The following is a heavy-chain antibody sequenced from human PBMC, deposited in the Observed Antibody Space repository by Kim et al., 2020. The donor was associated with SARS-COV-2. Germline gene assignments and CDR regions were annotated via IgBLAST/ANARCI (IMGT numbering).Heavy chain of an antibody. V-gene: IGHV3-23*01. J-gene: IGHJ4*02. Sequence: ADSVKGRFTISRDNSKNPLYLQMNSLRAEDTAVYYCAKSLWYDSSGYFDYWGQGTLVTVSS. D-gene: IGHD3-22*01. CDR3: AKSLWYDSSGYFDY.